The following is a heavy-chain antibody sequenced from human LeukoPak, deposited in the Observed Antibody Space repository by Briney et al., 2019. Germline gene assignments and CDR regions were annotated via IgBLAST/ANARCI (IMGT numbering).Heavy chain of an antibody. CDR1: GGSVSSGSYY. CDR2: IYYSGST. Sequence: SETLSLTCTVSGGSVSSGSYYWSWIRQPPGKGLEWIGYIYYSGSTNYNPSLKSRVTISVDTSRNQFSLKLSSVTAADTAVYYCARDTPTYFDYWGQGTLVTVSS. V-gene: IGHV4-61*01. D-gene: IGHD1-26*01. J-gene: IGHJ4*02. CDR3: ARDTPTYFDY.